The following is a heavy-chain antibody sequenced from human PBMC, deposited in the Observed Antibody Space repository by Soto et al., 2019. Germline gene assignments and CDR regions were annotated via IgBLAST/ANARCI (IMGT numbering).Heavy chain of an antibody. J-gene: IGHJ4*02. V-gene: IGHV3-48*02. Sequence: EVQLVEAGGGLVQPGGSLRLSCKASGFTFSYYSLNWVRQGPGKGLEWIAHINSGSSTINYADSVRSRFTISRDDAKDSLYLQMNSLRDEDTAIYSCVIDLSVAVIKKPFDYGGQGTLVTVSS. CDR2: INSGSSTI. CDR1: GFTFSYYS. D-gene: IGHD3-22*01. CDR3: VIDLSVAVIKKPFDY.